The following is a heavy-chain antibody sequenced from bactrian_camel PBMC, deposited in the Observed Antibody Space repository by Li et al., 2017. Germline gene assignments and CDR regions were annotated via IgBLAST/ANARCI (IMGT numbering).Heavy chain of an antibody. D-gene: IGHD2*01. CDR3: VAGQDCGRWYEGSFPY. CDR1: ANTYSTNC. J-gene: IGHJ4*01. Sequence: VQLVESGGGAVEAGGSLRLTCRADANTYSTNCMAWFRRPAGKEREGVAAIYRRGGMTYYGNPVRGRFTISQHNAQPTVYLQMDDLKPEDGGVYYCVAGQDCGRWYEGSFPYWGQGTQVTVS. V-gene: IGHV3-3*01. CDR2: IYRRGGMT.